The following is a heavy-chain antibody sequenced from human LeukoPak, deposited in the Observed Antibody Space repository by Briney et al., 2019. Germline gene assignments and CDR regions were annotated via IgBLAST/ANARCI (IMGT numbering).Heavy chain of an antibody. V-gene: IGHV4-39*07. CDR3: ARGNLYYFDSSGYYFKFDY. CDR2: INHSGST. J-gene: IGHJ4*02. CDR1: GGSISSGDYY. D-gene: IGHD3-22*01. Sequence: PSETLSLTCTVSGGSISSGDYYWSWIRQPPGKGLEWIGEINHSGSTNYIPSLKSRVTISVDTSKNQFSLKLSSVTAADTAVYYCARGNLYYFDSSGYYFKFDYWGQGTLVTVSS.